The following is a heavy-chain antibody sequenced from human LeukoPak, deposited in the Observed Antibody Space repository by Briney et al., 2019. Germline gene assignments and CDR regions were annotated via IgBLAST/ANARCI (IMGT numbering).Heavy chain of an antibody. J-gene: IGHJ5*02. CDR2: INTNTGNP. CDR1: GYTFTSYA. CDR3: ARGVRYYEILTGYSGTKFNWLDP. Sequence: ASVKVSCKASGYTFTSYAMNWVRQAPGQALEWMGWINTNTGNPTYAQGFTGRFVFSFDTSVSTAYLQISSLQPEDTAIYYCARGVRYYEILTGYSGTKFNWLDPWGQGTLVTVSS. D-gene: IGHD3-9*01. V-gene: IGHV7-4-1*02.